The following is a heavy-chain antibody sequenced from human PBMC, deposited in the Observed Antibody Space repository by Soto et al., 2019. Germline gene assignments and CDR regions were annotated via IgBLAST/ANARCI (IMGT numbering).Heavy chain of an antibody. V-gene: IGHV1-69*06. J-gene: IGHJ5*02. CDR3: ATLRSSSWYSFRWFDP. D-gene: IGHD6-13*01. CDR2: FVPDFGTT. CDR1: GGIFSTYA. Sequence: SVKVSCKASGGIFSTYAISWLRQAPGKGLEWMGGFVPDFGTTIYAQRFQGRVTMTEDTSTDTAYMELSSLRSEDTAVYYCATLRSSSWYSFRWFDPWGQGTLVTVSS.